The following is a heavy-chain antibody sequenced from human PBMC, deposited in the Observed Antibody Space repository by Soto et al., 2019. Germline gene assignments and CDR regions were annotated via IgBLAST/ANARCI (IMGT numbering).Heavy chain of an antibody. D-gene: IGHD1-1*01. CDR2: ICYSDT. J-gene: IGHJ4*02. Sequence: SETLSLTCSVSVGSFSSFCWSWIRQSPGKGLEWIGYICYSDTNYNPSLKSRVIISTDTTKDQFSLKLSSVTAADTAVYYCATGDFNNSWNGGHYDYWGQGILVTVSS. CDR1: VGSFSSFC. CDR3: ATGDFNNSWNGGHYDY. V-gene: IGHV4-59*01.